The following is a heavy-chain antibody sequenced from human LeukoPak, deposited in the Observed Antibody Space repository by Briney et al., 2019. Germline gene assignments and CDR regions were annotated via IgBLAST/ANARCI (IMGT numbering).Heavy chain of an antibody. Sequence: GGSLRLSCAASGFTVSSNYMSWVRQAPGKGLEWVSIIYSGGSTFYADSVKGRFTISRDNSKNTLYLQMNSLRAEDTAVYYCARDRVGRSNDYWGQGTLVAVSS. CDR2: IYSGGST. V-gene: IGHV3-53*01. D-gene: IGHD3-16*01. CDR1: GFTVSSNY. CDR3: ARDRVGRSNDY. J-gene: IGHJ4*02.